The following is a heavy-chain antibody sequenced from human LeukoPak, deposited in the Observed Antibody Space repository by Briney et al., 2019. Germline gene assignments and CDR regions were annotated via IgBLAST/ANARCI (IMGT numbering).Heavy chain of an antibody. Sequence: GGSLRLSCAASGFTFSNYWMHWVRLAPGKGLVWVSRINSDGSSTTSADSVKGRFTISRDNAKNTLYLQMNSLRAEDTAVYYCAKGGATVIDYWGQGTLVTVSS. CDR3: AKGGATVIDY. CDR2: INSDGSST. J-gene: IGHJ4*02. D-gene: IGHD4-17*01. V-gene: IGHV3-74*01. CDR1: GFTFSNYW.